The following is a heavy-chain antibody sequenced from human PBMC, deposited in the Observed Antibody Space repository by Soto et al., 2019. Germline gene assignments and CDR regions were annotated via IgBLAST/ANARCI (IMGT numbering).Heavy chain of an antibody. Sequence: QGQLVQSGAEVKNPGASVKGSCKASGYTFTRYGIAWARQAPGQGLEWLGWTNTYNGNTNYAQNVQGRVTLTTDTPTSPAYMVLRSLRSNDTAIYFGAMVDVYVTPTPQDVWGQGTTVIVSS. CDR1: GYTFTRYG. D-gene: IGHD3-16*01. CDR2: TNTYNGNT. V-gene: IGHV1-18*01. J-gene: IGHJ6*02. CDR3: AMVDVYVTPTPQDV.